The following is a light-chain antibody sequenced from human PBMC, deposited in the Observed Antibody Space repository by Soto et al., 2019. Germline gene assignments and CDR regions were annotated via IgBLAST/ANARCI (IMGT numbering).Light chain of an antibody. Sequence: DIQMTQSPSTLSAFVGDRVTITCRASQSISSWLAWYQQKPGKAPKLLIYDASSLESGVPSRFSGSGSGTEFTLTISSLQPDDFATYYCQQYNSRTFGQGTKVEIK. CDR1: QSISSW. V-gene: IGKV1-5*01. CDR3: QQYNSRT. CDR2: DAS. J-gene: IGKJ1*01.